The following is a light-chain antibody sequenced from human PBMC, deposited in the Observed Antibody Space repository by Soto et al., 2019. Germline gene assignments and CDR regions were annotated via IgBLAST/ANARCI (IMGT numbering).Light chain of an antibody. CDR2: DAS. CDR1: QSVSSY. Sequence: EIVLTQSPATLSLCPGERATLSCRASQSVSSYLAWYQQNPGQAPRLLIYDASNRATGIPARFSGSGSGTDFTLTITSLEPEDFAVYYCHQRSNWSPTLPFAPGPRAEIK. V-gene: IGKV3-11*01. J-gene: IGKJ3*01. CDR3: HQRSNWSPTLP.